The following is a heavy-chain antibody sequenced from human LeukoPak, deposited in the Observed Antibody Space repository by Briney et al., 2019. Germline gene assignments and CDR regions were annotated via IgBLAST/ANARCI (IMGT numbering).Heavy chain of an antibody. CDR2: ISYDGSNK. Sequence: GGSLRLSCAASGFTFSSYAMHWVRQAPGKGLEWVAVISYDGSNKYCADSVKGRFTISRDNSKNTLYLQMNSLRAEDTAVYYCARDEGVGDGYNSAFDIWGQGTMVTVSS. D-gene: IGHD5-24*01. CDR3: ARDEGVGDGYNSAFDI. CDR1: GFTFSSYA. J-gene: IGHJ3*02. V-gene: IGHV3-30-3*01.